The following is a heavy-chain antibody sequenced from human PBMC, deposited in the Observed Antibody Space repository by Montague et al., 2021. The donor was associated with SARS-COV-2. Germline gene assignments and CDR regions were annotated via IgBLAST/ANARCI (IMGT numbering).Heavy chain of an antibody. D-gene: IGHD3-3*01. CDR3: ARGQVTISGVLIFIPASWRLDG. Sequence: SETLSLTCAVYGESYNPWGQSFNNYHWGWIRQSQGKGLEWIGDIKRGDTKYNPSLGSRVTISADTAKKQFSLKLQYVTPADTAVYYCARGQVTISGVLIFIPASWRLDGWGQGTSVTVSS. CDR1: GESYNPWGQSFNNYH. CDR2: IKRGDT. J-gene: IGHJ3*01. V-gene: IGHV4-34*01.